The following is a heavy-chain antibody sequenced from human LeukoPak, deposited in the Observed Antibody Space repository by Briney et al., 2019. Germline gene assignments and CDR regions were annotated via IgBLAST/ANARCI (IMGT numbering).Heavy chain of an antibody. CDR2: INPNSGGT. CDR3: ARVPRSIVVVPAAIPKRFDP. Sequence: ASVKVSCNASGYTFTGYYMHWVRQAPGQGLEWMGWINPNSGGTNYAQKFQGRVTMTRDTSISTAYMELSRLRSDDTAVYYCARVPRSIVVVPAAIPKRFDPWGQGTLVTVSS. J-gene: IGHJ5*02. V-gene: IGHV1-2*02. D-gene: IGHD2-2*02. CDR1: GYTFTGYY.